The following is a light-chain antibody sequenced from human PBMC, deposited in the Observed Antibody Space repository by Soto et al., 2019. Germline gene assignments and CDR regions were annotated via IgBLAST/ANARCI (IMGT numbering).Light chain of an antibody. Sequence: QSVLTQPPSASGSPGQSVTISCTGGSRDIGYYNYVSWYQQHPGKGPKLMIYEVSERPSGVPDRFSGSKFGNTASLTVSGLQAEDEADYFCSSYAGTNSLVFGGGTKLTVL. V-gene: IGLV2-8*01. CDR1: SRDIGYYNY. J-gene: IGLJ2*01. CDR2: EVS. CDR3: SSYAGTNSLV.